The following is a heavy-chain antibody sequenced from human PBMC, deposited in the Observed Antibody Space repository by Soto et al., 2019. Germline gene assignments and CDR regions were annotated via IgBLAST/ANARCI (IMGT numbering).Heavy chain of an antibody. Sequence: SGPTLVNPTQTLTLTCTFSGFSLSTSGVGVGWIRQPPLKVLELLGLIYWVGDMRYSPSLKSRLTITKDTSKNQLVLTMTNMDPVDTAVYYCTRFTFGDLFLPAFDYWGQGALVTVSS. CDR2: IYWVGDM. D-gene: IGHD3-10*01. CDR3: TRFTFGDLFLPAFDY. V-gene: IGHV2-5*02. CDR1: GFSLSTSGVG. J-gene: IGHJ4*02.